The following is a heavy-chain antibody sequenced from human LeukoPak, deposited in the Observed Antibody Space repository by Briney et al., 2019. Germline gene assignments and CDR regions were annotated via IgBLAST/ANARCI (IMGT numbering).Heavy chain of an antibody. D-gene: IGHD2-2*01. CDR3: ARALRYALPVDI. CDR1: GGSFSGYY. V-gene: IGHV4-34*01. CDR2: INHSGST. Sequence: PSETLSPTCAVYGGSFSGYYWSWIRQPPGKGLEWIGEINHSGSTNYNPSLKSRVTISVDTSKNQFSLKLSSVTAADTAVYYCARALRYALPVDIWGQGTMVTVSS. J-gene: IGHJ3*02.